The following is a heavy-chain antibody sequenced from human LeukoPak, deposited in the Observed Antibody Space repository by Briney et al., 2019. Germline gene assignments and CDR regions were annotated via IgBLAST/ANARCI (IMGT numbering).Heavy chain of an antibody. CDR3: ASTRAPGIAAAGTPLDY. CDR2: IYHSGST. D-gene: IGHD6-13*01. CDR1: GGSISSGGYY. V-gene: IGHV4-30-2*01. Sequence: SETLSLTCTVSGGSISSGGYYWSWIRQPPGKGLEWIGYIYHSGSTYYNPSLKSRVAISVDRSKNQFSLKLSSVTAADTAVYYCASTRAPGIAAAGTPLDYWGQGTLVTVSS. J-gene: IGHJ4*02.